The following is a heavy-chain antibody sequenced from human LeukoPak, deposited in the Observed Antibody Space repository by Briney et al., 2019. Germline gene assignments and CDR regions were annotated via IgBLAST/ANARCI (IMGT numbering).Heavy chain of an antibody. J-gene: IGHJ3*02. D-gene: IGHD6-13*01. V-gene: IGHV4-4*07. CDR1: CGSISSYY. CDR2: NYTSGST. CDR3: ARETYSSSWFRYDAFDI. Sequence: VTPSETLSLTCTVSCGSISSYYWRWIREPAGKGLEWIGRNYTSGSTNYNPSLKSRVTRSVDTSKNQFSLKLSSVTAADTAVYYCARETYSSSWFRYDAFDIWGQGTMVTVSS.